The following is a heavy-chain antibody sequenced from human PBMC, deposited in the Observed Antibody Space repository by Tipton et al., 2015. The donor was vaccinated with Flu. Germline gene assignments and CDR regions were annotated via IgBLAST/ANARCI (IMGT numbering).Heavy chain of an antibody. CDR1: GGSFSGYY. CDR2: INHSGGA. CDR3: ARGSGYANAYVDY. V-gene: IGHV4-34*01. D-gene: IGHD5-12*01. J-gene: IGHJ4*02. Sequence: TLSLTCAVYGGSFSGYYWTWIRQPPGKGLEWIGEINHSGGANYNPSLKSRVTISVDTSKNQFSLKVTSLTAADTAVYYCARGSGYANAYVDYWGRGTLVTVSS.